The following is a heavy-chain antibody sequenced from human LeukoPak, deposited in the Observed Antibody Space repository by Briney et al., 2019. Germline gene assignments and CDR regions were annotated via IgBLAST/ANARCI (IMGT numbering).Heavy chain of an antibody. V-gene: IGHV4-61*02. Sequence: SETLSLTCAVSGGSISSGSYYWSWIRQPAGKGLEWIERIYTSGSTNYNPSLKSRVTISVDTSKNQFSLKLSSVTAADTAVYYCARGYIAATLHDAFDIWGQGTMVTVSS. CDR1: GGSISSGSYY. CDR3: ARGYIAATLHDAFDI. D-gene: IGHD6-13*01. CDR2: IYTSGST. J-gene: IGHJ3*02.